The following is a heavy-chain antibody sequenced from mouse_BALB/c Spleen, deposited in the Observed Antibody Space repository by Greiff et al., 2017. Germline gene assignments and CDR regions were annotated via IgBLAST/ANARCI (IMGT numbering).Heavy chain of an antibody. D-gene: IGHD2-2*01. CDR2: IWSGGST. CDR3: ARNLLWLRENYAMDY. V-gene: IGHV2-9*02. CDR1: GFSLTSYG. Sequence: VKLMESGPGLVAPSQSLSITCTVSGFSLTSYGVHWVRQPPGKGLVWLGVIWSGGSTNYNSALMSRLSISKDNSKSQVFLKMNSLQTDDTAMYYCARNLLWLRENYAMDYWGQGTSVTFSS. J-gene: IGHJ4*01.